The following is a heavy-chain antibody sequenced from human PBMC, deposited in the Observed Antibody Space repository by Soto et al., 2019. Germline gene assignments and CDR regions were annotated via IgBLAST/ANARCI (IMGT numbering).Heavy chain of an antibody. CDR1: GGTFSSYA. D-gene: IGHD2-2*01. CDR2: IIPIFGIA. Sequence: ASVKVSCKASGGTFSSYAISWVRQAPGQGLEWMGGIIPIFGIANYAQKFQGRVTITADESTSTAYMELSSLRSEDTAVYYCARDMIGDCSSTSCSSYYYYGMDVWGQGTTVTVSS. V-gene: IGHV1-69*13. J-gene: IGHJ6*02. CDR3: ARDMIGDCSSTSCSSYYYYGMDV.